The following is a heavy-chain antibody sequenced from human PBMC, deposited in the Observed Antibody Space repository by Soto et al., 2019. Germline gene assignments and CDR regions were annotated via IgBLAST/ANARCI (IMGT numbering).Heavy chain of an antibody. CDR1: GFTFIRYA. V-gene: IGHV3-23*01. D-gene: IGHD3-3*01. CDR3: AKDKDWSGVYGMDV. CDR2: INGGSTT. J-gene: IGHJ6*02. Sequence: GGSLTLSCTASGFTFIRYAMSWVRQAPGKGLEWVTAINGGSTTYYADSVKGRFTISRDNSKNTLYLQMNSLRAEDTAVYYCAKDKDWSGVYGMDVWGQGTTVTVSS.